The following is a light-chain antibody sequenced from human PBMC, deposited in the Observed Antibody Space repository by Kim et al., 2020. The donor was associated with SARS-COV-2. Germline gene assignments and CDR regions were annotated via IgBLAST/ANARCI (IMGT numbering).Light chain of an antibody. Sequence: EIVLTQSPATLSLSPGERVTLSCRASQSVTRSLAWYKQKPGQAPRLLIYDASTRATGVPPRFSGSGSGTDFTLTISILQPEDFAVYYCQHLGTFGQGTKVDIK. J-gene: IGKJ1*01. CDR1: QSVTRS. CDR2: DAS. CDR3: QHLGT. V-gene: IGKV3-11*01.